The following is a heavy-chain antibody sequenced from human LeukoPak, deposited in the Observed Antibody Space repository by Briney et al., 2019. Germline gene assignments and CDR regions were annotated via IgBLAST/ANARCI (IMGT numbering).Heavy chain of an antibody. CDR3: GKDLKPGGMDV. CDR1: GSTFNDYA. CDR2: IYWDGGGV. J-gene: IGHJ6*02. V-gene: IGHV3-9*01. Sequence: PGGSLRLSCAVSGSTFNDYAMHWVRQAPGKGLEWVSGIYWDGGGVGYADSVKGRFTISRDKAKNSLYLQMNSLRPEGTALYYCGKDLKPGGMDVWGQGTTVTVSS.